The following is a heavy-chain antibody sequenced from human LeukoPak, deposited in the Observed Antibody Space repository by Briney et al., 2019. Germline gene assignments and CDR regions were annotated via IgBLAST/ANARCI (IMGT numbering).Heavy chain of an antibody. CDR1: GGSISSSNFY. CDR2: FYYSGST. Sequence: SETLSLTCTVSGGSISSSNFYWGWIRQPPGRGLEWIGTFYYSGSTNYNPSLKSRVTISVDTSKNQFSLKLSSVTAADTAVYYCARHNHLYYYGSGSYRSRWWGYMDVWGKGTTVTISS. CDR3: ARHNHLYYYGSGSYRSRWWGYMDV. J-gene: IGHJ6*03. V-gene: IGHV4-39*01. D-gene: IGHD3-10*01.